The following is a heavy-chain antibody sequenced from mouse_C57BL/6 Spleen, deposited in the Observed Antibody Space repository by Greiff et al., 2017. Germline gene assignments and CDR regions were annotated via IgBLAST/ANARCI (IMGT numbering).Heavy chain of an antibody. CDR3: ARGGYFDV. Sequence: DVQLVESGPGLVKPSQSLSLTCSVTGYSITSGYYWNWIRQFPGNKLEWMGYISYDGSNNYNPSLKNRISITHDTSKNQFFLKLNSVATEDTATYYCARGGYFDVWGTGTTVTVSS. CDR1: GYSITSGYY. CDR2: ISYDGSN. J-gene: IGHJ1*03. V-gene: IGHV3-6*01.